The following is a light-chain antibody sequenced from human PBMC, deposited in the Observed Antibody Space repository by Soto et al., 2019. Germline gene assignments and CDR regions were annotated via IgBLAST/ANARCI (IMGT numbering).Light chain of an antibody. CDR1: QTVSNN. CDR3: QQYNKWPLT. CDR2: FAS. V-gene: IGKV3-15*01. J-gene: IGKJ4*01. Sequence: EIVMTQSPATLSVSPGEKATLSCRASQTVSNNLAWYQQKPGQAPRLLIYFASTRATGIPARFSGSWSGTEFTLTISSLQAEDCAVYYCQQYNKWPLTFGGGTKVETK.